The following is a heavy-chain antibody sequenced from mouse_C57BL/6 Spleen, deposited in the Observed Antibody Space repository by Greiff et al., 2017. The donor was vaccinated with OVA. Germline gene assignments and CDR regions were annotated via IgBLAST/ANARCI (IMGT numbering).Heavy chain of an antibody. CDR3: ARGITTVEGYFDY. CDR1: GYTFTSYD. V-gene: IGHV1-85*01. D-gene: IGHD1-1*01. J-gene: IGHJ2*01. Sequence: VKLVESGPELVKPGASVKLSCKASGYTFTSYDINWVKQRPGQGLEWIGWIYPRDGSTKYNEKFKGKATLTVDTSSRTAYMELHSLTSEDSAVYFCARGITTVEGYFDYWGQGTTLTVSS. CDR2: IYPRDGST.